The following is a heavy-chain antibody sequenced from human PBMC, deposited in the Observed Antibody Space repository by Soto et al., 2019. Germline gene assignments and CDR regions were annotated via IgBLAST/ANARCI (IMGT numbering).Heavy chain of an antibody. CDR3: ARYSYGSGSYYRHSFYYYGMDV. CDR2: IIPIFGTA. D-gene: IGHD3-10*01. Sequence: SVKVSCKASGGTFSSYAISWVRQAPGQGLEWMGGIIPIFGTANYAQKFQGRVTITADESTSTAYMELSSLRSEDTAVYYCARYSYGSGSYYRHSFYYYGMDVWGQGTTVTVSS. J-gene: IGHJ6*02. CDR1: GGTFSSYA. V-gene: IGHV1-69*13.